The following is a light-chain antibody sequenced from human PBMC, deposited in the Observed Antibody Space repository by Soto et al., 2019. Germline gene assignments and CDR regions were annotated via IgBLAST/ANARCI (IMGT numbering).Light chain of an antibody. V-gene: IGLV2-14*01. CDR2: EVS. J-gene: IGLJ1*01. CDR1: SSDIGGYTY. Sequence: QSALTQPASVSGSPGQSITISCTGTSSDIGGYTYVFWYQQYPGKAPKLMISEVSNRPSGVSNRFSGSKSGNTASLTISGLQAEDEADYYCSSYTSSNTRYVFGTGTKLTVL. CDR3: SSYTSSNTRYV.